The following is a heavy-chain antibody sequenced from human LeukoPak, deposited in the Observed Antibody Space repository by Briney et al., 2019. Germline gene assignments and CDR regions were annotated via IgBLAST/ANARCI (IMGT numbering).Heavy chain of an antibody. CDR1: GFAFSSYG. CDR3: ARDKNDRPGYSSGGSDGP. V-gene: IGHV3-33*01. CDR2: IWYDGSNK. J-gene: IGHJ5*02. D-gene: IGHD6-25*01. Sequence: GGSLRLSCAASGFAFSSYGMHWVRQAPGKGLEWVAVIWYDGSNKYYADSVKGRFTISRDNSKNTLYLQMNSLRAEDTAVYYCARDKNDRPGYSSGGSDGPWGQGTLVTVSS.